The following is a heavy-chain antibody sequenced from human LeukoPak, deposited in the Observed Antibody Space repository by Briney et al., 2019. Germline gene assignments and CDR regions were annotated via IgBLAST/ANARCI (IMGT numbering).Heavy chain of an antibody. J-gene: IGHJ4*02. CDR2: ISSSSSYI. CDR1: GFTFSSYS. Sequence: GGSLRLSCAASGFTFSSYSMNWVRQAPGKGLEWVSSISSSSSYIYYADSVKGRFTISRDNAKNSLYLQMNSLRAEDTAVYYCARDGIAVAGTEKNFDYWGQGTLVTVSS. D-gene: IGHD6-19*01. V-gene: IGHV3-21*01. CDR3: ARDGIAVAGTEKNFDY.